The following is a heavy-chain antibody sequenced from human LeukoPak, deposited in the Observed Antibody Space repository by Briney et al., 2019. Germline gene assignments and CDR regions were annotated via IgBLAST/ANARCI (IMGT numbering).Heavy chain of an antibody. V-gene: IGHV3-23*01. CDR2: ISGSGGST. CDR3: AKVMAVVPAARGPGDY. J-gene: IGHJ4*02. Sequence: ETLSLTCTVSGGSISSYYWSWVRQAPGKGLEWVSAISGSGGSTYYADSVKGRFTISRDNSKNTLYLQMNSLRAEDTAVYYCAKVMAVVPAARGPGDYWGQGTLVTVSS. D-gene: IGHD2-2*01. CDR1: GGSISSYY.